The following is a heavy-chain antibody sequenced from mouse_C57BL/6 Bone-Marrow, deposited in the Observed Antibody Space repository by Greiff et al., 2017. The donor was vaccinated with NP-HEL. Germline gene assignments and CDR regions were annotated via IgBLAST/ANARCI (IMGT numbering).Heavy chain of an antibody. D-gene: IGHD1-1*01. Sequence: VQLKESGPGLVKPSQSLSLTCSVTGYSITSGYYWNWIRQFPGNKLEWMGYISYDGSNNYNPSLKNRISITRDTSKNQFFLKLNSVTTEDTATYYCAREEGYYYGSAAWFAYWGQGTLVTVSA. CDR1: GYSITSGYY. V-gene: IGHV3-6*01. CDR2: ISYDGSN. J-gene: IGHJ3*01. CDR3: AREEGYYYGSAAWFAY.